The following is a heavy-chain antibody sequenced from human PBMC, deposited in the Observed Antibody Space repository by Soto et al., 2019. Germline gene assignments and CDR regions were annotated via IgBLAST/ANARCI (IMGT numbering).Heavy chain of an antibody. D-gene: IGHD1-20*01. CDR3: ARDPSPADDAYNWFDP. CDR1: GYTFTGYH. V-gene: IGHV1-2*02. J-gene: IGHJ5*02. Sequence: QVQLVQSGAEVKKPGASVKVSCKASGYTFTGYHMHWVRQAPGKGLEWMGWINPNSGGTNHAQKFQGRVTMTRDTSIRTAYMELSRLTSDDTAVYYCARDPSPADDAYNWFDPWGQGTLVTVSS. CDR2: INPNSGGT.